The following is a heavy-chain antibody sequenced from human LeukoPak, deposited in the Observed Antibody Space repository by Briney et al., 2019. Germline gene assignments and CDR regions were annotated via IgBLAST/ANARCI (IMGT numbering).Heavy chain of an antibody. J-gene: IGHJ6*02. V-gene: IGHV1-18*01. CDR2: ISAYNGNT. CDR1: GYTFTSYG. Sequence: ASVKVSCKASGYTFTSYGISWVRQAPGQGLEWMGWISAYNGNTNYAQKLQGRVTITRDTSASTAYMELSSLRSEDTAVYYCARGVGYNYGLYYQYGMDVWGQGTTVTVSS. CDR3: ARGVGYNYGLYYQYGMDV. D-gene: IGHD5-18*01.